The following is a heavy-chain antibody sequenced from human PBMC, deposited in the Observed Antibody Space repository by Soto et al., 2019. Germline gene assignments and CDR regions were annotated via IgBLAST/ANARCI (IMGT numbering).Heavy chain of an antibody. V-gene: IGHV4-61*01. Sequence: SETLSLTCTFSGGSVSSGSYYWSWIRQPPGKGLECIGYIYYSGSTNYNPSLKSRVTISVDTSKNQFSLKLSSVTAADTAVYYCARDSTYYYDSSGYSSSWFDPWGQGTLVTVS. D-gene: IGHD3-22*01. J-gene: IGHJ5*02. CDR1: GGSVSSGSYY. CDR3: ARDSTYYYDSSGYSSSWFDP. CDR2: IYYSGST.